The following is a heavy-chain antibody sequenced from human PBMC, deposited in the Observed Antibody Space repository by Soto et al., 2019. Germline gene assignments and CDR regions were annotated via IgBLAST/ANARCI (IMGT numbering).Heavy chain of an antibody. Sequence: PSVRIACKASGYTVSRYGISGVRQANEQGLEWMGWISAYNDNTKYAQKLQGRVTMTTDTSTRTAYMELRSLRSDDTAVYYCAREYCSSTSCYLPDYWGQGTLVTVSS. CDR1: GYTVSRYG. J-gene: IGHJ4*02. D-gene: IGHD2-2*01. CDR3: AREYCSSTSCYLPDY. CDR2: ISAYNDNT. V-gene: IGHV1-18*01.